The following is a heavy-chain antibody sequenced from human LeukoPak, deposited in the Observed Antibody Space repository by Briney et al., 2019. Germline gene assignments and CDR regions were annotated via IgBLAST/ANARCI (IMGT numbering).Heavy chain of an antibody. D-gene: IGHD5-18*01. CDR1: GYTFTGYY. CDR2: INPNSGGT. J-gene: IGHJ5*02. CDR3: AREDTAMGYNWFDP. V-gene: IGHV1-2*02. Sequence: GASVEVSCTASGYTFTGYYMHWVRQAPGQGLEWMGWINPNSGGTNYAQKFQGRVTMTRDTSISTAYMELSRLRSDDTAVYYCAREDTAMGYNWFDPWGQGTLVTVSS.